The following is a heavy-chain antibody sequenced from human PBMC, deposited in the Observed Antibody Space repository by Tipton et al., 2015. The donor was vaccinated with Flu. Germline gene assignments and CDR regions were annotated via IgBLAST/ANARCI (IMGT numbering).Heavy chain of an antibody. Sequence: TLSLTCTVSGGSISSGSYYWTWIRQPAGKGLEWIGRIYTSGSTNYNPSLKSRVTMSLDTSKNQFSMKLSSVTAADTAVYYCARRDYSNYVSDPKSWFDPWGQGTLVTVS. CDR1: GGSISSGSYY. CDR2: IYTSGST. J-gene: IGHJ5*02. V-gene: IGHV4-61*02. CDR3: ARRDYSNYVSDPKSWFDP. D-gene: IGHD4-11*01.